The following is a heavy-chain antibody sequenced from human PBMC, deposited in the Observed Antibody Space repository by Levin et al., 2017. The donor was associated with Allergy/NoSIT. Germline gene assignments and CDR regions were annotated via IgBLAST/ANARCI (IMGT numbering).Heavy chain of an antibody. CDR2: INGDGGVT. D-gene: IGHD3-22*01. CDR1: EFTFSNYW. CDR3: VMTYDSSGYYLRAFDI. V-gene: IGHV3-74*01. J-gene: IGHJ3*02. Sequence: LSLTCAASEFTFSNYWMHWVRQAPGKGLVWVSRINGDGGVTSYADSVMGRFTISRDDAKNTLYLQMNSLRAEDTAVYYCVMTYDSSGYYLRAFDIWGQGTMVTVSS.